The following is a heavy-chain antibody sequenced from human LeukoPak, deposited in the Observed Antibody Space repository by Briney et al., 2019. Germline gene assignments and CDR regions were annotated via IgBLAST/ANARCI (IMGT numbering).Heavy chain of an antibody. V-gene: IGHV3-33*01. J-gene: IGHJ5*02. CDR3: ARDGGDYSTRNWFDP. CDR2: IWYDGSNK. CDR1: RFTFSSYG. D-gene: IGHD4-11*01. Sequence: PGGSLRLSCAASRFTFSSYGMHWVRQAPGKGLEWVAVIWYDGSNKYYADSVKGRFTISRDNSKNTLYLQMNSLRAEDTAVYYCARDGGDYSTRNWFDPWGQGTLVTVSS.